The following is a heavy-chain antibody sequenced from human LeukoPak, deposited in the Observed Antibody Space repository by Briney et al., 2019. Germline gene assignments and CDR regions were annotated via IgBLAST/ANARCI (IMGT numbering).Heavy chain of an antibody. CDR2: ISYDGSNK. J-gene: IGHJ5*02. V-gene: IGHV3-30-3*01. CDR1: GFTFSSYA. Sequence: GRSLRLSCAASGFTFSSYAMHWVRQAPGKGLEWVAVISYDGSNKYYADSVKGRFTISRDNSKNTLYLQMNSLRDEDTAVYYCARGTSGDPWGQGTLVTVSS. CDR3: ARGTSGDP.